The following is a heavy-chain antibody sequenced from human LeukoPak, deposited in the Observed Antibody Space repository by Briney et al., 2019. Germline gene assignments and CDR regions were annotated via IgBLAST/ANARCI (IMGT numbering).Heavy chain of an antibody. D-gene: IGHD6-13*01. Sequence: PGGSLRLSCAASGFTVSSNYMSWLRQAPGKGLEWVSVIYSGGSTYYADSVKGRFTISRDNSKDTLYLQMNSLRAEDTAVYYCVGTSLRRYNSSWYNLDYWGQGTLVTVSS. CDR2: IYSGGST. CDR1: GFTVSSNY. V-gene: IGHV3-66*01. CDR3: VGTSLRRYNSSWYNLDY. J-gene: IGHJ4*02.